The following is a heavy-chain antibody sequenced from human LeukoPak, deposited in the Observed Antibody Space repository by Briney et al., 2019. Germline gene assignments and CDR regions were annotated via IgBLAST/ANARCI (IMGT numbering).Heavy chain of an antibody. CDR2: ISAYNGNT. J-gene: IGHJ6*02. Sequence: ASVKVSCKASGGTFSSYAISWVRQAPGQGLEWMGWISAYNGNTNYAQKLQGRVTMTTDTSTSTAYMELRSLRSDDTAVYYCARDGTRGLDSSGSNYYYYGMDVWGQGTTVTVSS. CDR3: ARDGTRGLDSSGSNYYYYGMDV. V-gene: IGHV1-18*01. D-gene: IGHD6-19*01. CDR1: GGTFSSYA.